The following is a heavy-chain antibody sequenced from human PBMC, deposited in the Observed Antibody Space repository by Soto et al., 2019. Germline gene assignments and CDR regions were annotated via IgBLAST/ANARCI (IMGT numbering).Heavy chain of an antibody. J-gene: IGHJ6*02. V-gene: IGHV3-30-3*01. CDR1: GFTFSSYA. CDR2: ISYDGSNK. D-gene: IGHD3-3*01. Sequence: HPGGSLRLSCAASGFTFSSYAMHWVRQAPGKGLEWVAVISYDGSNKYYADSVKGRFTISRDNSKNTLYLQMNSLRAEDTAVYYCARDGPRGVTIFGVVIIPYYYGMDVWGQGTTVTVSS. CDR3: ARDGPRGVTIFGVVIIPYYYGMDV.